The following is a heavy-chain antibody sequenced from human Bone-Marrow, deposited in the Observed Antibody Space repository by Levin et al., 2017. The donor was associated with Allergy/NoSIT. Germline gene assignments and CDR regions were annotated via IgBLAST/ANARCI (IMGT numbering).Heavy chain of an antibody. Sequence: SQTLSLTCAVHGGSLTNLFWSWIRPAPGKGLEWIGEVTHTGTTHYNPAFKSRVTISVDTAKTQFSLNVTSMTAADTAVYYCAGPYYSSPFFGHWGQGILVTVSS. J-gene: IGHJ4*02. D-gene: IGHD3-10*01. V-gene: IGHV4-34*01. CDR1: GGSLTNLF. CDR2: VTHTGTT. CDR3: AGPYYSSPFFGH.